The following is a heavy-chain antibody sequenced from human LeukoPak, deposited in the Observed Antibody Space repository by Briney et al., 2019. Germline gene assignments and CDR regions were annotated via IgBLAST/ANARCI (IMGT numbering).Heavy chain of an antibody. CDR2: IYHSGST. V-gene: IGHV4-30-2*01. D-gene: IGHD4-11*01. CDR1: GGSISSGGYS. CDR3: VRKNDYSDYFDH. Sequence: SETLSLTCAVSGGSISSGGYSWSWIRQPPGKGLEWIGYIYHSGSTYHNPSLKSRVTISVDRSKNQFSLKLSSVTAADTAVYYCVRKNDYSDYFDHWGQGTLVTVSS. J-gene: IGHJ4*02.